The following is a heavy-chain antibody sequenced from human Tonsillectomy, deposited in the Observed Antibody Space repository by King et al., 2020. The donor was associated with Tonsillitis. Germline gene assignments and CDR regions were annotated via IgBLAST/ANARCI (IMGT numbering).Heavy chain of an antibody. CDR1: GFTFSSYA. CDR2: ISYDGSNK. CDR3: AREDGGSYWGDFDY. D-gene: IGHD1-26*01. J-gene: IGHJ4*02. Sequence: VQLVESGGGVVQPGRSLRLSCAASGFTFSSYAMHWVRQAPGKGLEWVAVISYDGSNKYYADSVKGRFTISRDNSKNTLYLQMNSLRAEDTAVYYCAREDGGSYWGDFDYWGQGTLVTVSS. V-gene: IGHV3-30*04.